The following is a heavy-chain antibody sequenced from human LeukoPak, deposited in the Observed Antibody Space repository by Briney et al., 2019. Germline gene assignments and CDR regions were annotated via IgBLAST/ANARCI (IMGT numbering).Heavy chain of an antibody. CDR3: ARQDYDYVWGSYLYYFDY. V-gene: IGHV1-2*02. CDR1: GYTFTGYY. CDR2: INPNSGGT. D-gene: IGHD3-16*01. J-gene: IGHJ4*02. Sequence: ASVKVSCKASGYTFTGYYMHWVRQAPGQGLEWMGWINPNSGGTNYAQKFQGRVTMTRDTSISTAYMELSRLRSDDTAMYYCARQDYDYVWGSYLYYFDYWGQGTLVTVSS.